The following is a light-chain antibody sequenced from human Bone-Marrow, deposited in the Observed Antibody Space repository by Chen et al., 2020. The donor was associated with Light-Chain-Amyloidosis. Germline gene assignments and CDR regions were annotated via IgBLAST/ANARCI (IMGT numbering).Light chain of an antibody. V-gene: IGLV3-21*02. J-gene: IGLJ3*02. CDR1: NIGSTS. CDR3: QVWDRSSDRPV. Sequence: SYVLTQPSSGSVAPGQTATIACGGKNIGSTSVHWYRQTPGQAPLLVVYDDSDRPSGIPERLSGSNSGNTATLTISRVEAGDEADYYCQVWDRSSDRPVFGGGTKLPVL. CDR2: DDS.